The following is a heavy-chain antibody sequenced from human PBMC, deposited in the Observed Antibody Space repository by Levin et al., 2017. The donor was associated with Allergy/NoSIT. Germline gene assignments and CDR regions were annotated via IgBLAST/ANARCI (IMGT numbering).Heavy chain of an antibody. J-gene: IGHJ4*02. CDR3: ARGGPPNYDYNWGSYRDGYFDY. Sequence: PGGSLRLSCTGSGFTFGDYAMSRVRQAPGKGLEWVGFIRNKAHGGTTEYAASVKGRLTISRDDSKSIAYLQMNSLKTEDTAVYFCARGGPPNYDYNWGSYRDGYFDYWGQGTLVTVSS. CDR1: GFTFGDYA. CDR2: IRNKAHGGTT. V-gene: IGHV3-49*04. D-gene: IGHD3-16*02.